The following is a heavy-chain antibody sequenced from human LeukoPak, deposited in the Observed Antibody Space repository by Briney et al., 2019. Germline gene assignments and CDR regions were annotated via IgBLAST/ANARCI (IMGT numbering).Heavy chain of an antibody. J-gene: IGHJ6*03. D-gene: IGHD3-22*01. V-gene: IGHV3-30*02. CDR3: AKDRGKYLTWLLEEDFYYYYMDV. CDR2: IRYDESNR. Sequence: GGSLRLSCAASGFTFNSFGMHWVRQAPGRGLEWVAFIRYDESNRYYGDSAKGRFTISRDNSKNTLYLQMNSLRGEDTAVYYCAKDRGKYLTWLLEEDFYYYYMDVWGKGTTVTVSS. CDR1: GFTFNSFG.